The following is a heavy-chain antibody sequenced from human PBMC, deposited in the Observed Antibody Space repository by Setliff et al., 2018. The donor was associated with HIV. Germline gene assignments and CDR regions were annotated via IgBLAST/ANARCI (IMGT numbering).Heavy chain of an antibody. J-gene: IGHJ2*01. Sequence: KPSETLSLTCTVSGGPISSGDYYWTWIRQPPGKGLEWIGYIYNSGSTYYEPSLRGRVTISIDKNQFSLKLNSVTAADTAVYYCARETNASGSLTAYWYFDLWGRGTLVTVSS. CDR3: ARETNASGSLTAYWYFDL. CDR1: GGPISSGDYY. V-gene: IGHV4-30-4*08. CDR2: IYNSGST. D-gene: IGHD3-10*01.